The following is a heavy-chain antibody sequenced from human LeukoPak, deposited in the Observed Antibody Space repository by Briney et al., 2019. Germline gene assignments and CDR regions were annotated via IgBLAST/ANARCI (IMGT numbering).Heavy chain of an antibody. Sequence: ASVKVSCKASGYTFSSYGINWVRQAPGQGLECMGWISVYNGNTDYAQKLQGRVTMTTDTSTSTTYMELRSLRSDDTAVYYCARGDTAIDPPYYFDYWGQGTLVTVSS. CDR3: ARGDTAIDPPYYFDY. CDR2: ISVYNGNT. CDR1: GYTFSSYG. V-gene: IGHV1-18*01. D-gene: IGHD5-18*01. J-gene: IGHJ4*02.